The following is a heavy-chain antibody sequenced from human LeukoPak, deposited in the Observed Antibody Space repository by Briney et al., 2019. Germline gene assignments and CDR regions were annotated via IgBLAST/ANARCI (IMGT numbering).Heavy chain of an antibody. CDR3: ARGLMVKGPFDY. Sequence: ASVKVSCKASGYTFTGYYIHWVRQAPGQGLEWMGWISPNNGGTNYAQKFQGRVTMTRDTSIGTASMELKERSDDTAVYYCARGLMVKGPFDYWGQGTLVTVSS. D-gene: IGHD2-21*01. CDR2: ISPNNGGT. CDR1: GYTFTGYY. J-gene: IGHJ4*02. V-gene: IGHV1-2*02.